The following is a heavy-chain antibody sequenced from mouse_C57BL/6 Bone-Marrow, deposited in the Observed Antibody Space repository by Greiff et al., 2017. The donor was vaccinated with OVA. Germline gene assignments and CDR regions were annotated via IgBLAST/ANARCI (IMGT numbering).Heavy chain of an antibody. CDR2: IYPRSGNT. J-gene: IGHJ4*01. V-gene: IGHV1-81*01. CDR3: ARGGYDAMDY. CDR1: GFTFTSYG. D-gene: IGHD1-1*02. Sequence: QVQLQQSGAELARPGASVKLSCKASGFTFTSYGISWVKQRTGQGLEWIGEIYPRSGNTYYNEKFKGKATLTADKSSSTAYMELRSLTSEDSAVYFCARGGYDAMDYWGQGTSVTVSS.